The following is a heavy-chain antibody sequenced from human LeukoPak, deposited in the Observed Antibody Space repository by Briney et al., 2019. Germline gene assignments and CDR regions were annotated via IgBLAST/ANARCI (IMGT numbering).Heavy chain of an antibody. CDR3: TRGPRPLRYCSGGSCPSYYSGMDV. J-gene: IGHJ6*02. D-gene: IGHD2-15*01. V-gene: IGHV3-30*04. Sequence: SGGSLRLSCAASGFTFSDYAMHWVRLTPGKGLEWVGVISFDGNNKFYADSVKGRFTISRDNSRNTLYLQMNSLRAEDTAVYSCTRGPRPLRYCSGGSCPSYYSGMDVWGQGTTVTVSS. CDR1: GFTFSDYA. CDR2: ISFDGNNK.